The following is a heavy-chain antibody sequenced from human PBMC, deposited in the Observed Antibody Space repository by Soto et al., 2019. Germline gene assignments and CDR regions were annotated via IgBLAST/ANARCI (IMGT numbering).Heavy chain of an antibody. D-gene: IGHD3-10*01. V-gene: IGHV3-21*01. CDR2: ISSSASYM. CDR1: GFTFSRCD. Sequence: PGGSLRLSCATSGFTFSRCDMNWVRQAPGKGLEWVSFISSSASYMYYADSVKGRFTISRDNSKKSLYPQMNSLRADDTAVYYCTRRRFGVRGVTTMDVWGPGTTVTVSS. CDR3: TRRRFGVRGVTTMDV. J-gene: IGHJ6*02.